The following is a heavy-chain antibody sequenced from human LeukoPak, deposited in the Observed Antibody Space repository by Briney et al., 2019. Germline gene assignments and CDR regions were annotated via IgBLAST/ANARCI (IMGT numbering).Heavy chain of an antibody. V-gene: IGHV4-38-2*01. CDR3: ARLRDDIVAYIDY. D-gene: IGHD5-12*01. Sequence: PGGSLRLSCAASGFTFSTYTMNWVRQPPGKGLEWIGSIYYSGSTYYNPSLKSRVTISVDTSKNQFSLRLSSVTAADTAVYYCARLRDDIVAYIDYWGQGTLVTVSS. CDR1: GFTFSTYT. J-gene: IGHJ4*02. CDR2: IYYSGST.